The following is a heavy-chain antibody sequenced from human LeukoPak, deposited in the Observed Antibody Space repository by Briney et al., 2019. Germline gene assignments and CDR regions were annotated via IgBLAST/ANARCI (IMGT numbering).Heavy chain of an antibody. J-gene: IGHJ6*02. V-gene: IGHV1-8*01. Sequence: VASVKVSCKASGYTFTSYDINWVRQATGQGLEWMGWMNPNSGNTGYAQKFQGRVTMTRNTSISTAYMELSSLRSEDTAVYYCASGSGYDYYYYYGMDVWGQGTTVTVSS. CDR3: ASGSGYDYYYYYGMDV. CDR2: MNPNSGNT. D-gene: IGHD5-12*01. CDR1: GYTFTSYD.